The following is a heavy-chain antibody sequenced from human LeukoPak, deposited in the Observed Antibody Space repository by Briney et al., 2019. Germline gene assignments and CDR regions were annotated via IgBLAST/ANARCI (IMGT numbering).Heavy chain of an antibody. CDR1: GGSFSGYY. CDR3: AKNGGGYQRYYYMDV. CDR2: INHSGST. V-gene: IGHV4-34*01. D-gene: IGHD3-16*01. J-gene: IGHJ6*03. Sequence: SETLSLTCAVYGGSFSGYYWSWIRQPPGKGLEWIGEINHSGSTNYNPSLKSRVTISVDMSENQFSLKLSSVTAADTAVYYCAKNGGGYQRYYYMDVWGKGTTVTVSS.